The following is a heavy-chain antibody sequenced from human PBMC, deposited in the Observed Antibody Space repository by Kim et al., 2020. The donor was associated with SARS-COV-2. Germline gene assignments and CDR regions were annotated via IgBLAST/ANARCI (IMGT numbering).Heavy chain of an antibody. CDR2: INHSGST. Sequence: SETLSLTCAVYGGSFSGYYWSWIRQPPGKGLEWIGEINHSGSTNYNPSLKSRVTISVDTSKNQFSLKLSSVTAADTAVYYCARSLYNWNTGGAFDIWGQGTMVTVSS. CDR1: GGSFSGYY. CDR3: ARSLYNWNTGGAFDI. V-gene: IGHV4-34*01. J-gene: IGHJ3*02. D-gene: IGHD1-20*01.